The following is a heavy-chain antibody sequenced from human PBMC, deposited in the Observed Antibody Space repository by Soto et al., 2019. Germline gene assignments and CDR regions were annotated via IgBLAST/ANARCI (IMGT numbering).Heavy chain of an antibody. CDR1: GFSFSSSW. Sequence: EVQLVESGGDLVQPGGSLRLSCAASGFSFSSSWMTWVRQAPGKGLEWVANIKRDGSTINYLDSVRGRFTVSRDNAKNSLYLEMNSLRAEDTAVYYCAREVLPRNGSLYLGACDIRGEGTVVTASS. CDR2: IKRDGSTI. J-gene: IGHJ3*02. V-gene: IGHV3-7*03. D-gene: IGHD1-1*01. CDR3: AREVLPRNGSLYLGACDI.